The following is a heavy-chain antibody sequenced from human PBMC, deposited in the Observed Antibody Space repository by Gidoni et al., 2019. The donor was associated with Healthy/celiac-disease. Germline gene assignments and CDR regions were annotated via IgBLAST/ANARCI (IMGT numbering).Heavy chain of an antibody. V-gene: IGHV3-30*18. J-gene: IGHJ6*02. CDR1: TFSSYG. Sequence: TFSSYGMHWVRQAPGKGLEWVAVISYDGSNKYYADSVKGRFTISRDNSKNTLYLQMNSLRAEDTAVYYCAKDRAAAATDYYYGMDVWGQGTTVTVSS. CDR2: ISYDGSNK. D-gene: IGHD6-13*01. CDR3: AKDRAAAATDYYYGMDV.